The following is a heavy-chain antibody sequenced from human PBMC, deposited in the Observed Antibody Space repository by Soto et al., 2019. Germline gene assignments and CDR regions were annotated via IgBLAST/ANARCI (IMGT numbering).Heavy chain of an antibody. J-gene: IGHJ5*02. V-gene: IGHV3-48*02. D-gene: IGHD6-19*01. CDR2: ISSNLITI. Sequence: GGSLRLSCAASGFTFSSYSMNWVRQAPGKGLEWVSYISSNLITIYYADSVKGRFTISRDNAENSLYLQMNSLRDEDTAMYYCARDIFPGVAVAGTWFDPWGQGTPVTXSS. CDR3: ARDIFPGVAVAGTWFDP. CDR1: GFTFSSYS.